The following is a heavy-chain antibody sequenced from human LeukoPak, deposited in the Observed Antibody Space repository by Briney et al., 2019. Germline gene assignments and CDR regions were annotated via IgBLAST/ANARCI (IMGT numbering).Heavy chain of an antibody. V-gene: IGHV4-59*01. Sequence: TSETLSLTCSVSGGTISGYYWNWIRQPPGKGLEWIGKIYFSGSTNYNPSLESRVTISVDTSKNQFSLKLSSVTAADTAVYYCARGGRLVRYYYGMDVWGQGTTVTVSS. D-gene: IGHD3-16*01. CDR1: GGTISGYY. J-gene: IGHJ6*02. CDR3: ARGGRLVRYYYGMDV. CDR2: IYFSGST.